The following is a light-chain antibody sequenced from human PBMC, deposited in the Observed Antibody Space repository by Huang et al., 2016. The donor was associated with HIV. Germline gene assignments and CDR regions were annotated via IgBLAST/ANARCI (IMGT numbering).Light chain of an antibody. CDR2: DAD. J-gene: IGKJ5*01. V-gene: IGKV1-27*01. Sequence: DTQMTQSPSSLSASIGDRVTITCRASQGISNYLAWYQQKPGKAPKLLIYDADILQSGVPSRCSGSGSGTDVTLTINRLQSEDVATYYCQRYNNAPITFGQGTRLEIK. CDR1: QGISNY. CDR3: QRYNNAPIT.